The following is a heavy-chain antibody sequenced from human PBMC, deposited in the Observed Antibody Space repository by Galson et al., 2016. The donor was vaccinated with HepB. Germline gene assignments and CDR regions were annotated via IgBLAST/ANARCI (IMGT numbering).Heavy chain of an antibody. D-gene: IGHD5-12*01. CDR1: GYTFTKYY. CDR3: ARDRSGAYVLDCFQH. J-gene: IGHJ1*01. V-gene: IGHV1-46*01. CDR2: IDPNAGST. Sequence: SVKVSCKASGYTFTKYYIHWLRQAPGQGLEWMGVIDPNAGSTSYTQKFQGRFSMTRDTSTSTVYMELSSLRSEDTAFYYCARDRSGAYVLDCFQHWGQGSLVTVSA.